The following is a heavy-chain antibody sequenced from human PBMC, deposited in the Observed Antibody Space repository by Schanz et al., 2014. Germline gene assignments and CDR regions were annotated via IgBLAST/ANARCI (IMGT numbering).Heavy chain of an antibody. J-gene: IGHJ4*02. CDR1: TFTFSSDW. Sequence: VQLVESGGGLVKPGGSLRLSCAASTFTFSSDWMSWVRQAPGRGLEWVSIIFTDGRTYYADSVKGRFTISRDSSKNTLFLQMNSLRTEDTAVYYCARLDPYCRSGTCSRAFDFWGQGTLVTVSS. CDR3: ARLDPYCRSGTCSRAFDF. CDR2: IFTDGRT. D-gene: IGHD2-15*01. V-gene: IGHV3-66*02.